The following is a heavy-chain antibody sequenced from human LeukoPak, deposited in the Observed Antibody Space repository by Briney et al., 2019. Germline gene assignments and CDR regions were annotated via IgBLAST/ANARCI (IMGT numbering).Heavy chain of an antibody. V-gene: IGHV3-7*04. CDR2: IKQDGSEK. J-gene: IGHJ4*02. CDR3: ARVDDYYDSSGYYYFDY. Sequence: GGSLRLSCAASGFTFSSYWMSWVRQAPGKGLEWVANIKQDGSEKYYVDSVKGRFTISRDNAKNSLYLQMNSLRAEDTAVYYCARVDDYYDSSGYYYFDYWGQGTLVTVSS. D-gene: IGHD3-22*01. CDR1: GFTFSSYW.